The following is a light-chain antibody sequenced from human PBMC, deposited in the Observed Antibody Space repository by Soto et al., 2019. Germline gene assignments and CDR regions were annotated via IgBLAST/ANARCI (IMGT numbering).Light chain of an antibody. Sequence: EIVLTQSPATLSLSPGERATLSCRASQSVSSYLAWYQQKPGQAPRLLIYDASNRATGIPARFSGSGSGTDLTLTISSLEPEDFAVYYCQQRSNWRRTFGRGTKVDIK. CDR1: QSVSSY. V-gene: IGKV3-11*01. CDR3: QQRSNWRRT. J-gene: IGKJ1*01. CDR2: DAS.